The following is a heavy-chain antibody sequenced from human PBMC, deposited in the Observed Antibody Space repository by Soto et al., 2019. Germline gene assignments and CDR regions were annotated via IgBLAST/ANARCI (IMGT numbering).Heavy chain of an antibody. CDR1: GDSISSYY. Sequence: TLCLTCTVSGDSISSYYWNWIRQPPGKRLEWIGNIHHSGSTNFHSSLKSRVTISVDTSKNQFSLKLRAVTAADTAVYYCAREGEMAGGFDHWGQGTQVTVSS. J-gene: IGHJ4*02. V-gene: IGHV4-59*01. CDR3: AREGEMAGGFDH. CDR2: IHHSGST. D-gene: IGHD6-19*01.